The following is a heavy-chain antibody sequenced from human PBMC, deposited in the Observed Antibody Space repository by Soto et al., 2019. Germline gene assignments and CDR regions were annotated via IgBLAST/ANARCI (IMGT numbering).Heavy chain of an antibody. CDR3: ARHSLALRKNNWFDP. V-gene: IGHV4-39*01. CDR1: GDSIISSDFY. Sequence: SETLSLTCTVSGDSIISSDFYWGWVRQPPGKGLEWIGSIFYLGSSYYNPSLKSRVTMSVDTSKNQFSLRLRSVTAADTALYFCARHSLALRKNNWFDPWGQGIMVTSPQ. CDR2: IFYLGSS. J-gene: IGHJ5*02. D-gene: IGHD3-3*02.